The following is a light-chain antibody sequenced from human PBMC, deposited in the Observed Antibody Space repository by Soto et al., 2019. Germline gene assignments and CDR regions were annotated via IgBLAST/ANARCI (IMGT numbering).Light chain of an antibody. CDR2: SNN. J-gene: IGLJ2*01. Sequence: QSVLTQPPSASGTPGQSLTISCSGSSSNIGSHYVYWYQSLPGTAPKLLIYSNNLRPSGVPDRFSGSKSGTSASLAIGGLQSEDEADYHCASWDDSLNGVVFGGGTKLTVL. V-gene: IGLV1-44*01. CDR3: ASWDDSLNGVV. CDR1: SSNIGSHY.